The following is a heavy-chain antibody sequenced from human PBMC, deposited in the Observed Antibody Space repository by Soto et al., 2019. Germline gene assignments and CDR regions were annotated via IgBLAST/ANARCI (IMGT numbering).Heavy chain of an antibody. J-gene: IGHJ6*02. D-gene: IGHD1-26*01. CDR1: GFTFTSSA. Sequence: SVKVSCKTSGFTFTSSAIQWVRQARGQRLEWIGWIVVGSGNTNYAQKFQERVTITRDMSTSTAYMELSSLRSEDTAVFYCARDRGRWLQVGMDVWGQGTTVTVSS. V-gene: IGHV1-58*02. CDR3: ARDRGRWLQVGMDV. CDR2: IVVGSGNT.